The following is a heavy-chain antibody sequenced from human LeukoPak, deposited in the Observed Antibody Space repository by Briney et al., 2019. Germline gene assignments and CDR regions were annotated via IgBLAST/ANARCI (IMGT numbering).Heavy chain of an antibody. CDR2: IWYDGSNK. J-gene: IGHJ4*02. V-gene: IGHV3-33*01. D-gene: IGHD6-13*01. CDR3: ARVADYSSSAHAGY. CDR1: GFTFSSYG. Sequence: PGGSLRLSCAASGFTFSSYGMHWVRQAPGKGLEWVAVIWYDGSNKNYADSVKGRFTISRDNSKNTLYLQMNSLRAEDTAVYYCARVADYSSSAHAGYWGQGTLVTVSS.